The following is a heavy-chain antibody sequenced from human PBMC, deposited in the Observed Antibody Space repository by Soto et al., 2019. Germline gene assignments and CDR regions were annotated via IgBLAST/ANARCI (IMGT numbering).Heavy chain of an antibody. CDR1: GFSFSRYA. J-gene: IGHJ4*02. V-gene: IGHV3-30-3*01. CDR3: ARSRNGAVPDSINF. D-gene: IGHD2-8*01. Sequence: SMQLSCAASGFSFSRYAMHCVRQAQGEGLEWVAVISRDGSSKYYGDSVKGRFTVSRDNSNNTLYLSMTSLRPDDTAVFYCARSRNGAVPDSINFWGQGTLVTVSS. CDR2: ISRDGSSK.